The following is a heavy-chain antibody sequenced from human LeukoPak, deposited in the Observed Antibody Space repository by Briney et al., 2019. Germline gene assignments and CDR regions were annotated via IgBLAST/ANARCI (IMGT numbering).Heavy chain of an antibody. CDR1: GGSVSSGSYY. J-gene: IGHJ4*02. Sequence: SETLSLTCIVSGGSVSSGSYYWSWIRQPPGKGLEWIGYIYYSGSTNYNPSLKSRVTISVDTSKNQFSLKLSSVTAADTAVYYCATMYSSSWYSDDYWGQGTLVSVSS. CDR2: IYYSGST. CDR3: ATMYSSSWYSDDY. D-gene: IGHD6-13*01. V-gene: IGHV4-61*01.